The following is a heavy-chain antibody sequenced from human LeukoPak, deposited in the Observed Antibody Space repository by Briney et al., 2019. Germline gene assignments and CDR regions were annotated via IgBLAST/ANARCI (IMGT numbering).Heavy chain of an antibody. D-gene: IGHD6-13*01. Sequence: SETLSLTCAVYGGSFSDYYWSWIRQPPGKGLEWIGEINHSGSTDCSPSLKSRVTISVDTSKNQFSLKLSSVTAADTAVYYCAGGGGSSWYVDYWGQGTLVTVSS. CDR2: INHSGST. V-gene: IGHV4-34*01. CDR1: GGSFSDYY. J-gene: IGHJ4*02. CDR3: AGGGGSSWYVDY.